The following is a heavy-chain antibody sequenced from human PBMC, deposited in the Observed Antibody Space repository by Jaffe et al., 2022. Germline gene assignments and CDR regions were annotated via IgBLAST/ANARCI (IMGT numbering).Heavy chain of an antibody. D-gene: IGHD3-9*01. Sequence: QVQLQESGPGLVKPSETLSLTCAVSGYSISSGYYWGWIRQPPGKGLEWIGSIYHSGSTYYNPSLKSRVTISVDTSKNQFSLKLSSVTAADTAVYYCARHGGPYYDILTGYNTKYYYYYYMDVWGKGTTVTVSS. J-gene: IGHJ6*03. CDR1: GYSISSGYY. V-gene: IGHV4-38-2*01. CDR3: ARHGGPYYDILTGYNTKYYYYYYMDV. CDR2: IYHSGST.